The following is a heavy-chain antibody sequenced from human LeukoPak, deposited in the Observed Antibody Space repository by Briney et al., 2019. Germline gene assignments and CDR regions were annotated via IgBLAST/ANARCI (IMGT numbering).Heavy chain of an antibody. V-gene: IGHV3-74*01. J-gene: IGHJ4*02. D-gene: IGHD4-23*01. CDR3: ARPPTVVTPAGFDY. CDR1: GLTFSSYW. Sequence: PGGSLRLSCAASGLTFSSYWMHWVRQAPGKGLVWVSRINTDGSRTSYAHSVKGRFTISRDSAKNTLYLQMNSLRADDTAVYYCARPPTVVTPAGFDYWGQGTLVTVSS. CDR2: INTDGSRT.